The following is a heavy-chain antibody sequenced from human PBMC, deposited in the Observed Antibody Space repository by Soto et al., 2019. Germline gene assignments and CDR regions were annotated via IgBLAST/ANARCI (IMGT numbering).Heavy chain of an antibody. J-gene: IGHJ4*02. CDR3: AKLSRGLYCSGGSCSLPYYFDY. D-gene: IGHD2-15*01. V-gene: IGHV3-23*01. Sequence: VGSLRLSCAASGFTFSSYAMSWVRQAPGKGLEWVSAISGSGGSTYYADSVKGRFTISRDNSKNTLYLQMNSLRAEDTAVYYCAKLSRGLYCSGGSCSLPYYFDYWGQGTLVTVSS. CDR1: GFTFSSYA. CDR2: ISGSGGST.